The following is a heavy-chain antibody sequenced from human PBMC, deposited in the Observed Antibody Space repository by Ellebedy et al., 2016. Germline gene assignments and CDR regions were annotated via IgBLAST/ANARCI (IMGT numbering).Heavy chain of an antibody. J-gene: IGHJ4*02. CDR2: IYPGDSDT. V-gene: IGHV5-51*01. CDR3: ARPRYAGSSGNFDF. Sequence: ASVKVSCKGSGYNFDTYWIGWVRQMPGKGLEWVGIIYPGDSDTRYSPTFQGQVSISADKSLNTAYLQWTSLRASDTAIYYCARPRYAGSSGNFDFWGQGTQVTVSS. CDR1: GYNFDTYW. D-gene: IGHD4-23*01.